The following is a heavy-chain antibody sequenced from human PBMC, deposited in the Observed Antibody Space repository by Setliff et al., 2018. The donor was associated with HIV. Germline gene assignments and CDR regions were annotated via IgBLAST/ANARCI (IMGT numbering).Heavy chain of an antibody. CDR2: IYTSGST. CDR1: GGSISSGGYY. D-gene: IGHD2-15*01. Sequence: SETLSLTCNVSGGSISSGGYYWSWIRQPAGKGLEWIGHIYTSGSTNYNPSLKSRVTISIDTSKNQFSLKLSSVTAADTAVYHCARQGSWLDSWGQGTLVTVSS. V-gene: IGHV4-61*09. CDR3: ARQGSWLDS. J-gene: IGHJ5*01.